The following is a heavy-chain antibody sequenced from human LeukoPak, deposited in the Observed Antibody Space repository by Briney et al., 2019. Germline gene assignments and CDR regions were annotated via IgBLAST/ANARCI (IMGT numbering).Heavy chain of an antibody. CDR3: VRGDPFDY. Sequence: PGGSLRLSCAASGFTFSSYWMHWVRQVPGKGLVWVSRINGEGTSLAYADSVKDRFTISRDNAKNMLYLQMSSLRVDDTALYYCVRGDPFDYWGQGTLVTVSS. J-gene: IGHJ4*02. CDR2: INGEGTSL. CDR1: GFTFSSYW. D-gene: IGHD1-26*01. V-gene: IGHV3-74*01.